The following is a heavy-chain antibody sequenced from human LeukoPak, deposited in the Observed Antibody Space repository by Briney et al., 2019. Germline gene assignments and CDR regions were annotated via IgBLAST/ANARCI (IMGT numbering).Heavy chain of an antibody. J-gene: IGHJ4*02. CDR2: IYRGGSI. Sequence: PGGSLRLSCAASGFNVSNNYMSWVRQAPGKGLEWVSVIYRGGSIYYADSVKGRFTMSRDNSKNTVYLQMDSLRAEDTALYYCAKTSGGNYWGQGTLVTVSS. V-gene: IGHV3-53*01. CDR1: GFNVSNNY. D-gene: IGHD2-15*01. CDR3: AKTSGGNY.